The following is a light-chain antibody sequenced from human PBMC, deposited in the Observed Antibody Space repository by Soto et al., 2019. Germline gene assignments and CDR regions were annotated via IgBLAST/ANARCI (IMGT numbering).Light chain of an antibody. J-gene: IGLJ1*01. CDR3: SSYTSSSTPLYV. V-gene: IGLV2-14*01. CDR2: EVN. Sequence: QSALTQPASVSGYLGQSITISCTGTSSDVGGYNYVSWYQHHPGRAPKLLIYEVNIRPSGVSSHFSGSKSGNTASLTIAGLQAEDEADYYCSSYTSSSTPLYVFGTGTKLTVL. CDR1: SSDVGGYNY.